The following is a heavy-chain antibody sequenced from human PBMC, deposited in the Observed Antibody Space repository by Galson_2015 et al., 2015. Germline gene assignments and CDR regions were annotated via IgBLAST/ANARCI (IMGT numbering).Heavy chain of an antibody. V-gene: IGHV3-23*01. Sequence: SLRLSCAASGFTFSSYAMNWVRQPPGKGLEWVSGISGSGGTTYYADSVKGRFTISRDNSKNTLYLQMNRLRAEDTAVYYCAKDGAIGYGTQKGWYLDLWGRGTLVTVSS. CDR2: ISGSGGTT. D-gene: IGHD1-1*01. J-gene: IGHJ2*01. CDR1: GFTFSSYA. CDR3: AKDGAIGYGTQKGWYLDL.